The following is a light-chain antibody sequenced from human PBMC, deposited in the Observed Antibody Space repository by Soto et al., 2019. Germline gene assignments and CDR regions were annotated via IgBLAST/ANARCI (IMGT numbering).Light chain of an antibody. Sequence: ALTQPPSASGSPGQSVTISCTGTSSDVGGSDYVSWYQHHPGKAPKLMIYDVSKRPSGVPDRFSGSKSGNMASLTVSGLQAEDEADYYCISHVGHSNVFGTGTKVTVL. CDR3: ISHVGHSNV. J-gene: IGLJ1*01. CDR2: DVS. CDR1: SSDVGGSDY. V-gene: IGLV2-8*01.